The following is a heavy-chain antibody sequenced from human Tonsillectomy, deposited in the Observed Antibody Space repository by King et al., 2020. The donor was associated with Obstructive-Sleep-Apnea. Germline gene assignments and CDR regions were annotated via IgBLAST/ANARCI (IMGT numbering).Heavy chain of an antibody. D-gene: IGHD4-17*01. V-gene: IGHV3-48*01. Sequence: VQLVESGGGLVQPGGSLRLSCAASGFTFSGYNMNWVRQAPGKGLEWVSYISSSGSFIYYADSVKGRFSISRDNANNSLFLQMNSLRVDDTAVYYCARGKWDYGDYPHFDFWGQGILVTVAS. CDR1: GFTFSGYN. CDR2: ISSSGSFI. J-gene: IGHJ4*02. CDR3: ARGKWDYGDYPHFDF.